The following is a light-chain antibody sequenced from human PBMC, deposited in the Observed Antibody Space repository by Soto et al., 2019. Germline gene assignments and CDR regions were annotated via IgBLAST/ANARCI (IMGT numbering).Light chain of an antibody. CDR2: GAS. CDR3: QVYGRSPLKLT. V-gene: IGKV3-20*01. CDR1: ESVNNNY. J-gene: IGKJ1*01. Sequence: EIVLTQSPGTLSLSPGERATLPCRASESVNNNYLAWYQQKPGQAPRLLIYGASSRATGIPDRSSGSGSGTDFTLTISRLESEDFAVYYCQVYGRSPLKLTFGPGTKVDIK.